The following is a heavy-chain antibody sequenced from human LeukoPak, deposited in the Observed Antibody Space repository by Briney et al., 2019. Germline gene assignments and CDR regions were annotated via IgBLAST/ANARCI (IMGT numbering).Heavy chain of an antibody. CDR1: GFTFSGSA. CDR2: IRSKANSYAT. J-gene: IGHJ4*02. CDR3: TSRSQKIAAAGTFDY. Sequence: GGSLRLSCAASGFTFSGSAMHWVRQASGKGLEWVGRIRSKANSYATAYAASVKGRFTISRDDSKNTAYLQMNSLKTEDTAVYYCTSRSQKIAAAGTFDYWGQGTLVTVSS. V-gene: IGHV3-73*01. D-gene: IGHD6-13*01.